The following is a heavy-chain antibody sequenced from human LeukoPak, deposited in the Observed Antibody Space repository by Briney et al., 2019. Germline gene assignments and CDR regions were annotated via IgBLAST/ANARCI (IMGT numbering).Heavy chain of an antibody. Sequence: GGSLRLSCAASGFSFRSYAMSWGRQAPGMGLEWVSAISGSGGTTDYADSVKGRFTISRDNSENALYLQMNSLRAEDTAVYYCATAAGADFFDYWGQGTLVTVSS. CDR3: ATAAGADFFDY. J-gene: IGHJ4*02. D-gene: IGHD3-3*01. CDR2: ISGSGGTT. CDR1: GFSFRSYA. V-gene: IGHV3-23*01.